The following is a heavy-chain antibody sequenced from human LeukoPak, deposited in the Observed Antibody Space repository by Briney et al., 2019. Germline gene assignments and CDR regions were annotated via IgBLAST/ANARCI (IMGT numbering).Heavy chain of an antibody. D-gene: IGHD1-1*01. J-gene: IGHJ4*02. Sequence: GRSLRLSCAASGFTFSSYGMHWVRQAPGKGLEWVSAISGSGGSTYYADSVKGRFTISRDNSKNTLYLQMNSLRAEDTAVYYCAKDQGTGGTIDYWGQGTLVTVSS. CDR1: GFTFSSYG. V-gene: IGHV3-23*01. CDR3: AKDQGTGGTIDY. CDR2: ISGSGGST.